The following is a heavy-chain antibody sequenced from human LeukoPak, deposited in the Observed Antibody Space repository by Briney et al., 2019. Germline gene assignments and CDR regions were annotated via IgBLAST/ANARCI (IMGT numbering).Heavy chain of an antibody. Sequence: GGSLRLSCAASGFPFRDYYMSWIRQAPGRGLEWVSYISSSSSSTNYADSVKGRFTIPRDNAKNPLYLQINSLRPEDTAVYYCARTNWGVWYFDLWGRGTLVTVSS. J-gene: IGHJ2*01. CDR3: ARTNWGVWYFDL. CDR2: ISSSSSST. D-gene: IGHD7-27*01. CDR1: GFPFRDYY. V-gene: IGHV3-11*03.